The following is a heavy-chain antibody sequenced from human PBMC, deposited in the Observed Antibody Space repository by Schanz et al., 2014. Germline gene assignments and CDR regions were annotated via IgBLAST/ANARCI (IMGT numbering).Heavy chain of an antibody. CDR2: INWNGGDT. CDR3: AKHVRSLTGNDY. Sequence: EVQLLESGGGFVQPGGSLRLSCVASGVTFSSYAMSWVRQAPGKGLEWVSGINWNGGDTSYADSVKGRFIISRDNAKNSLYLEMNRLRAGDTASYYCAKHVRSLTGNDYWGQGTLVTVSS. CDR1: GVTFSSYA. J-gene: IGHJ4*02. V-gene: IGHV3-20*04. D-gene: IGHD3-9*01.